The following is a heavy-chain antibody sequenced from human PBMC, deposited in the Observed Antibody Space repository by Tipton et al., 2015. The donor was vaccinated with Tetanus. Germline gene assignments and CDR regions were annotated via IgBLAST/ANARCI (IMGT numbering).Heavy chain of an antibody. V-gene: IGHV3-21*04. Sequence: SLRLSCSASGFSFSTYKMDWVRQAPGKGLEWLSSISSSSSHINYADAVKGRFTISRDNSKNSLFLQMRSLRTEDTAFYYCVKPMAPKDSSGLFGTWGQGSRVTVSS. CDR2: ISSSSSHI. CDR3: VKPMAPKDSSGLFGT. CDR1: GFSFSTYK. J-gene: IGHJ4*02. D-gene: IGHD3-22*01.